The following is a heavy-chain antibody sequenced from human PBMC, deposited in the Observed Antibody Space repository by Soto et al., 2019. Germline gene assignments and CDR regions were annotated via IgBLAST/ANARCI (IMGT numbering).Heavy chain of an antibody. D-gene: IGHD3-16*01. CDR2: IYYSGRT. CDR3: ARGGAPYNWFDP. Sequence: SETLSLTCIVSGESISSSSYYWGWIRQPPGKGLEWIGSIYYSGRTYYNPSFKSRVTISIDTSKNQFSLKLSSVTAADTAVYYCARGGAPYNWFDPWGQGTLVTVSS. CDR1: GESISSSSYY. J-gene: IGHJ5*02. V-gene: IGHV4-39*07.